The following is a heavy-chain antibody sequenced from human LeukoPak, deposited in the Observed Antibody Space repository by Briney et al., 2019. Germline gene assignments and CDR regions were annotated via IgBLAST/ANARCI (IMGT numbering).Heavy chain of an antibody. Sequence: SETLSLTCSVSGDSIRSGTYYWSWIRQPAGKGLEWIGYIYYSGSTNYNPSLQSRVTISVDTSNNQFSLKLTSVTAADTAVYYCAREYSAFDFWGQGTLVTVSS. CDR3: AREYSAFDF. D-gene: IGHD5-12*01. CDR2: IYYSGST. CDR1: GDSIRSGTYY. J-gene: IGHJ4*02. V-gene: IGHV4-61*10.